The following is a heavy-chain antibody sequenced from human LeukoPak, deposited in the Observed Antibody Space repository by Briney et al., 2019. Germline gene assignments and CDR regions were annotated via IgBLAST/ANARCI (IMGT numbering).Heavy chain of an antibody. J-gene: IGHJ4*02. V-gene: IGHV3-21*01. D-gene: IGHD6-19*01. Sequence: GGSLRLSCAASGFTFSNYGMHWVRQAPGKGLEWVSAISSNSLFKKYADSVKGRSTISRDNAKNSLYLQMNSLRAEDTAVYYCARSIAVTLPDYWGQGTLVTVSS. CDR1: GFTFSNYG. CDR3: ARSIAVTLPDY. CDR2: ISSNSLFK.